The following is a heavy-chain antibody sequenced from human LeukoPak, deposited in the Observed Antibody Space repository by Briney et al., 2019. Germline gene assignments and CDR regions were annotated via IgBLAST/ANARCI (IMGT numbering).Heavy chain of an antibody. CDR2: IIPIFGTA. J-gene: IGHJ5*02. V-gene: IGHV1-69*05. D-gene: IGHD3-22*01. CDR1: GGTFSSYA. CDR3: ARDYYDSSGYYSSWFDP. Sequence: SVKVSCKASGGTFSSYAISWVRQAPGQGLEWMGGIIPIFGTANYAQKFQGRVTITTDESTSTAYMELSSLRSEDTAVYYCARDYYDSSGYYSSWFDPWGQGTLVTVSS.